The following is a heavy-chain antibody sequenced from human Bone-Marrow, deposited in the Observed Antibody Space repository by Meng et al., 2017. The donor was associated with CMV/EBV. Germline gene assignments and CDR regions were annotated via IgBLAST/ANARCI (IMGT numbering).Heavy chain of an antibody. CDR3: ARVNVGSSWPYYYYYGMDV. CDR2: IIPILGIA. D-gene: IGHD6-13*01. Sequence: SVKVSCKASGYTFTGYYMHWVRQAPGQGLEWMGGIIPILGIANYAQKFQGRVTITADKSTSTAYMELSSLRSEDTAVYYCARVNVGSSWPYYYYYGMDVWGQGTTVPVSS. V-gene: IGHV1-69*10. J-gene: IGHJ6*02. CDR1: GYTFTGYY.